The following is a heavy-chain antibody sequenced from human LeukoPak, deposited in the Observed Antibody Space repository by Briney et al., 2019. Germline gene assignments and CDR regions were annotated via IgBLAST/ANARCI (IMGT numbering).Heavy chain of an antibody. D-gene: IGHD6-13*01. Sequence: GESLKISCKGSGYRFTSYWIGWVRQMPGKGLEWMGIVYPGDSDTRYSPSFQGQVTISADKSINTAYLQWSSLKASDTAMYYCARPRIAAAGYAFDIWGQGTMVTVSS. CDR1: GYRFTSYW. CDR3: ARPRIAAAGYAFDI. V-gene: IGHV5-51*01. J-gene: IGHJ3*02. CDR2: VYPGDSDT.